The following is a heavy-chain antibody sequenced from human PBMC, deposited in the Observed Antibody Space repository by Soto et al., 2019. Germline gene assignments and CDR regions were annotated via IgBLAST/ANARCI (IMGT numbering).Heavy chain of an antibody. V-gene: IGHV4-30-2*01. CDR2: INHLETT. J-gene: IGHJ4*02. D-gene: IGHD1-26*01. CDR1: GASITFGGYS. CDR3: ARGGGSDSFDY. Sequence: SETLSLTCTVSGASITFGGYSWSWIRQTPGKGLEWIGYINHLETTFYNPSFESRLTLSIDRAKNQFSLKLHSMSAADRAVYFCARGGGSDSFDYWGQGILVTVPQ.